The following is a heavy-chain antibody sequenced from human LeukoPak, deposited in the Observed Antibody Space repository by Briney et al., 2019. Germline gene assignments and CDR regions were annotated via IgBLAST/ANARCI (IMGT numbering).Heavy chain of an antibody. CDR2: IYSGGRT. V-gene: IGHV3-66*01. J-gene: IGHJ3*01. CDR3: ARAAVTGDAFDV. D-gene: IGHD2-21*02. Sequence: PGGSLRLSCSASGFTVSVNFMTWVRQAPGKGLEWVSTIYSGGRTFYADSVKGRFSISRDTSKNSVYLQMNSLRAEDSAVYYCARAAVTGDAFDVWGQGTLVTVSS. CDR1: GFTVSVNF.